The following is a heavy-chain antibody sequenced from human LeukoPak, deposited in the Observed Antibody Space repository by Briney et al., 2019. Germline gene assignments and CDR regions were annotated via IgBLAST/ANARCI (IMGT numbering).Heavy chain of an antibody. D-gene: IGHD5-18*01. CDR2: ISYDGSNK. V-gene: IGHV3-30*18. J-gene: IGHJ4*02. CDR3: AKEAGYSYGYYFDY. CDR1: EFTFSSYG. Sequence: AGRSLRLSCAASEFTFSSYGMHWVRQAPGKGLEWVAIISYDGSNKYYADSVKGRFTISRDNSKNTLYLQMNSLRAEDTAVYYCAKEAGYSYGYYFDYWGQGTLVTASS.